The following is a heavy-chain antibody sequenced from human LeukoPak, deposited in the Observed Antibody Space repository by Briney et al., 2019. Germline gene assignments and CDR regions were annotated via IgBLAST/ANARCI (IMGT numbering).Heavy chain of an antibody. Sequence: GSSVKVSCKASGGTFRSYAISWVRQAPGQGLEWMGRIIPIFGTANYAQKFQGRVTITTDESTSTAYMELSSLRSEDTAVYYCARESVVPAAIYGSTVYYYYMDVWGKGTTVTVSS. D-gene: IGHD2-2*01. V-gene: IGHV1-69*05. CDR1: GGTFRSYA. J-gene: IGHJ6*03. CDR2: IIPIFGTA. CDR3: ARESVVPAAIYGSTVYYYYMDV.